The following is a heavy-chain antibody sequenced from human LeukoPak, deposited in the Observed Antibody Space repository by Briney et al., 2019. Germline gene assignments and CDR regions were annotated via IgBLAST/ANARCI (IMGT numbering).Heavy chain of an antibody. V-gene: IGHV1-2*02. CDR3: AKDQWARGADDAFDI. J-gene: IGHJ3*02. Sequence: ASVKVSRKASGYTFTGYYMHWVRQAPGQGLEWMGWINPNSGGTNYAQKFQGRVTMTRDTSISTAYMELSRLRSDDTAVYYCAKDQWARGADDAFDIWGQGTMVTVSS. CDR2: INPNSGGT. CDR1: GYTFTGYY. D-gene: IGHD1-26*01.